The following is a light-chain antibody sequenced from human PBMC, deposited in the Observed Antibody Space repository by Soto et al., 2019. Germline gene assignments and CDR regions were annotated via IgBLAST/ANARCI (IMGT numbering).Light chain of an antibody. J-gene: IGKJ4*01. CDR3: QQYGRSTLT. CDR2: GAS. Sequence: EIVLTQAAGTLSFSPGERATLSCRASQSVSNNYLAWYQQKPGQAHRLLIYGASSRAIGIPDRFSGSGSGTDFTLTISRLEAEDSAMYYCQQYGRSTLTLGGVTKVET. V-gene: IGKV3-20*01. CDR1: QSVSNNY.